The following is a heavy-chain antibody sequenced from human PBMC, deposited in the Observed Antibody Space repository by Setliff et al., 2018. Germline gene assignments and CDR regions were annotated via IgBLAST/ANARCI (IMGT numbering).Heavy chain of an antibody. D-gene: IGHD6-19*01. V-gene: IGHV4-30-4*08. CDR3: AREQWLDPPGYYYMDV. CDR1: GGSISSCDYY. Sequence: PSETLSLTCTVSGGSISSCDYYWSWIRQPPGKGLEWIGYIYYSGSTYYNPSLKSRVTISVDTSKNQFSLKLSSVTAADTAVYYCAREQWLDPPGYYYMDVWAKGTTVTVSS. J-gene: IGHJ6*03. CDR2: IYYSGST.